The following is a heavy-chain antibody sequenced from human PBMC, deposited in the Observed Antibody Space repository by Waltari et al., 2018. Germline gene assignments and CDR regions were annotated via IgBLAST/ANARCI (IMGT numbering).Heavy chain of an antibody. J-gene: IGHJ6*02. V-gene: IGHV4-59*11. CDR3: ARENSSNHYYYGMDV. Sequence: QVQLQESGPGLVKPSETLSLTCTVSGGSISSHYWSWIRQPPGKGLEWIGYIYYSGSTNYNPALKSRGTISVDTSKNQFSLKLSSVTAADTAVYYCARENSSNHYYYGMDVWGQGTTVTVSS. CDR2: IYYSGST. D-gene: IGHD6-13*01. CDR1: GGSISSHY.